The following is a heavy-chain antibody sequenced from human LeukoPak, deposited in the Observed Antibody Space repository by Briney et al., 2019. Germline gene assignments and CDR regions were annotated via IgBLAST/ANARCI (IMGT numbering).Heavy chain of an antibody. CDR3: ARGLQPGYFDS. J-gene: IGHJ4*02. CDR2: ISSGGTTI. V-gene: IGHV3-48*03. Sequence: GGSLRLSCAASGFTFSSYEMNWVRQAPGKGLEWISYISSGGTTIYYADSMKGRFTISRDNTKNSLFLQMSSLRAEDTAVYYCARGLQPGYFDSWGQGTLVTVSS. CDR1: GFTFSSYE. D-gene: IGHD5-24*01.